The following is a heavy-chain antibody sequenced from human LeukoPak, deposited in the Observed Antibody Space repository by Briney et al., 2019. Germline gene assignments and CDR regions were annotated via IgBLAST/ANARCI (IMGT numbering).Heavy chain of an antibody. CDR1: GFTFSSYS. J-gene: IGHJ4*02. CDR2: IRYDGSNK. CDR3: AKDRLGFAPYRQWLVLPGPFDY. V-gene: IGHV3-30*02. Sequence: GGSLRLSCAASGFTFSSYSMNWVRQAPGKGLEWVAFIRYDGSNKYYADSVKGRFTISRDNSKNTLYLQMNSLRAEDTAVYYCAKDRLGFAPYRQWLVLPGPFDYWGQGTLVTVSS. D-gene: IGHD6-19*01.